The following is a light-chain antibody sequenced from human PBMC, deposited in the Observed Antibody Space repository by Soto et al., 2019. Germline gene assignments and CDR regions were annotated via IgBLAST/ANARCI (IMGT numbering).Light chain of an antibody. CDR2: GAS. CDR3: QQYGNSPWT. CDR1: QSVSSSY. V-gene: IGKV3-20*01. J-gene: IGKJ1*01. Sequence: EFVLTQSPGTLAFSRGERATRSCRASQSVSSSYLAWYQHRPGQAPRLLIFGASSRATGIPDRFSGTGSGTDFTLTISRLEPEDFAVYYCQQYGNSPWTFGQGTKVDIK.